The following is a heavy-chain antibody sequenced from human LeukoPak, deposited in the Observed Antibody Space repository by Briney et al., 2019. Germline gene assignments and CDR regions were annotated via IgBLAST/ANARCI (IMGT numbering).Heavy chain of an antibody. CDR2: ISSGGTYE. CDR3: ARDSTYYYDSGSSGPHYFDN. V-gene: IGHV3-30*01. CDR1: GFTFSNYA. Sequence: GGSLRLSCAAFGFTFSNYAMHWVRQAPGKGLEWVSLISSGGTYEYYADSVKGRFTISRDNSKNTLYLQLNSLRAEDTAVYYCARDSTYYYDSGSSGPHYFDNWGQGTLVTVSS. D-gene: IGHD3-10*01. J-gene: IGHJ4*02.